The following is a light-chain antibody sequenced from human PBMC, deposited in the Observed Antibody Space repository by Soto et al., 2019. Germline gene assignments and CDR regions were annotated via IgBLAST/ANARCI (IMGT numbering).Light chain of an antibody. Sequence: EIVLEQSPGTLSLSQAESATLSCRASQNFGISYLAWYQQKPGQAPRLLIYGASSRATGIPDRFCGSGSGTDFTLAISRVEPEDFAVYYCQQYGSLPITFGQGTRLEIK. CDR1: QNFGISY. CDR3: QQYGSLPIT. CDR2: GAS. J-gene: IGKJ5*01. V-gene: IGKV3-20*01.